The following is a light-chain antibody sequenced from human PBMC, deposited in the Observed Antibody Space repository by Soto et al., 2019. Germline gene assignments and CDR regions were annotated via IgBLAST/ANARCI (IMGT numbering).Light chain of an antibody. Sequence: QSALTQPASVSGSPGRSITISCTGTSSDVGGYNYVSWYQQHPGRAPKLIIYDVSNRPSGVSNRFSGSKSGNTASLTISGLQAEDEADYYCISYTSISTLIFGGGTKLTVL. CDR1: SSDVGGYNY. CDR2: DVS. V-gene: IGLV2-14*03. CDR3: ISYTSISTLI. J-gene: IGLJ2*01.